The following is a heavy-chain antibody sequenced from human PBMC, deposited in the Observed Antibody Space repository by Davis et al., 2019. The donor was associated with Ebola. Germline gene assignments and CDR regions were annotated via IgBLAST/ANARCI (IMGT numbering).Heavy chain of an antibody. Sequence: GESLKISCAASGFTFSNHWMNWVRQAPGKGLEWVANIKQDGSQKNYVDSVKGRFTISRDNSKNTLYLQMNSLRAEDTAVYYCARVAVTPIDAFDIWGQGTMVTVSS. CDR1: GFTFSNHW. D-gene: IGHD4-11*01. CDR3: ARVAVTPIDAFDI. J-gene: IGHJ3*02. CDR2: IKQDGSQK. V-gene: IGHV3-7*03.